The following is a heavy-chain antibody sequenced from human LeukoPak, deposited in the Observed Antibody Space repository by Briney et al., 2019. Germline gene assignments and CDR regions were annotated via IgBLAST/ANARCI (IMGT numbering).Heavy chain of an antibody. CDR2: IKQDGSEK. D-gene: IGHD3-22*01. CDR1: RFTLSSYW. CDR3: ARYSSGYNVAFDY. J-gene: IGHJ4*02. Sequence: GGSLRLSCAASRFTLSSYWMSWVRQAPGKGLEWVANIKQDGSEKYYVDSVKGRFTISRDNAKNSLYLQMNSLRAEDTAVYYCARYSSGYNVAFDYWGQGTLVTVSS. V-gene: IGHV3-7*01.